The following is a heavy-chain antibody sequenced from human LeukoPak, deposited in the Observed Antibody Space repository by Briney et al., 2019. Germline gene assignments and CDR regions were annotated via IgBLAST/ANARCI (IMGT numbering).Heavy chain of an antibody. V-gene: IGHV1-69*13. J-gene: IGHJ3*02. CDR2: IIPIFGTA. CDR1: GGTFSSYA. Sequence: GASVKVSCKASGGTFSSYAISWVRQAPGQGLEWMGGIIPIFGTANYAQKFQGRVTITADESTSTAYMELSSLRSEDTAVYYCARPLDWPNTMIPGAFDIWGQGTMVTVSS. D-gene: IGHD3-22*01. CDR3: ARPLDWPNTMIPGAFDI.